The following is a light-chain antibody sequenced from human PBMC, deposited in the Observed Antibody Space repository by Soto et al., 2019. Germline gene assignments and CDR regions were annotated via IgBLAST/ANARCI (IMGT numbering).Light chain of an antibody. CDR1: SSDVGGYNY. J-gene: IGLJ1*01. Sequence: QSVLTQAASVSVSPGQSITISCTGTSSDVGGYNYVSWYQQHPGKAPKLMIYDVSNRPSGVSNRFSGSKSGNTASLTISGLQAEDEADYYCSSYTSSSTLDVFGTGTKGHRP. CDR3: SSYTSSSTLDV. CDR2: DVS. V-gene: IGLV2-14*01.